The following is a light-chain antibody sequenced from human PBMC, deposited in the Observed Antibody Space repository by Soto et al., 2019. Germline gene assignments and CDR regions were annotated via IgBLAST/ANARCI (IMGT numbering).Light chain of an antibody. Sequence: IVVTQSPATLSVSLGERVTLSCRASQSVRTNLAWYQQKPGQTPRLLIYGASTRATGLPARFSGSGSGTEFTLTISSLQSEDFAVYYCQQYNNWPPLTFGGGTKVEIK. CDR3: QQYNNWPPLT. CDR1: QSVRTN. J-gene: IGKJ4*01. V-gene: IGKV3-15*01. CDR2: GAS.